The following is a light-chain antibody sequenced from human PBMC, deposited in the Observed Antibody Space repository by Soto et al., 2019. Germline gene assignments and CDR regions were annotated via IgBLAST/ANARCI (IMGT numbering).Light chain of an antibody. CDR2: KDT. J-gene: IGLJ3*02. CDR3: QSADSSGTYQV. CDR1: ALPKQY. Sequence: SYELTQPPSVSVSPGQTARITCSGDALPKQYASWYQQKPGQAPVLVIYKDTERPSGIPERFSGSSSGTTVTLTISGVQAEDEADYYCQSADSSGTYQVFGGGTKVTVL. V-gene: IGLV3-25*02.